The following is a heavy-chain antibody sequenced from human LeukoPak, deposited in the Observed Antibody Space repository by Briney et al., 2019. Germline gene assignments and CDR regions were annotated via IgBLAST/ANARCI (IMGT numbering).Heavy chain of an antibody. CDR3: TISPVAGIDY. V-gene: IGHV3-15*01. CDR1: GFTFSNAW. D-gene: IGHD6-19*01. Sequence: GGSLRLSCAASGFTFSNAWMSWVRQTPGKGLEWVGRIKSKTHGATTDYAAPVKGRFTISRDDSQNTLYLQMNSLKTEDTAVYYCTISPVAGIDYWGQGTLVTVSS. J-gene: IGHJ4*02. CDR2: IKSKTHGATT.